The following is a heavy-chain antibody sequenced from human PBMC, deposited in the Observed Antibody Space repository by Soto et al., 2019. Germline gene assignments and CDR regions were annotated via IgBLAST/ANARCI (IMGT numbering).Heavy chain of an antibody. CDR3: ARQGVRGEAMDV. D-gene: IGHD3-10*01. CDR1: GFPASTNS. CDR2: IYSGGST. J-gene: IGHJ6*02. Sequence: EVQLVETGGGLIQPGGSLSLSCAPPGFPASTNSMSWSRKAPGRGLEWVSVIYSGGSTYYADSVKGRFTISRDNSKNTLYLQMNSLRAEDTAVYYCARQGVRGEAMDVWGQGTTVTVSS. V-gene: IGHV3-53*02.